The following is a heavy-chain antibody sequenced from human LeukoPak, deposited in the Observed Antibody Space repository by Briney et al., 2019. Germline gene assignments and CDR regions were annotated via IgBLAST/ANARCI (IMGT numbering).Heavy chain of an antibody. CDR1: GYTFTYYD. Sequence: ASVKVSCKASGYTFTYYDINWVRQATGQGLEWVGWINPHNGNTGYAQKFQGTVTMTRETSISTAYMELSSLRSEDTAVYYCVRVVIDSSGSYYSFFDYWGQGTLVTVSS. D-gene: IGHD3-22*01. CDR3: VRVVIDSSGSYYSFFDY. J-gene: IGHJ4*02. V-gene: IGHV1-8*01. CDR2: INPHNGNT.